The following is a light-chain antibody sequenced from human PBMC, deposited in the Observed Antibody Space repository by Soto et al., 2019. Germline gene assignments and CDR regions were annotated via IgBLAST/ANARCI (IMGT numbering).Light chain of an antibody. Sequence: EVVLTQSPATLSVSPRERATLSCRASESVGRHLAWYHQKPGQAPQIVIFDESTRATGVPDRLSGSGSGTEFTLTVSRLQSEDIAVYFCQKYNNWPPNXGQGTRLEIK. J-gene: IGKJ5*01. CDR1: ESVGRH. CDR2: DES. V-gene: IGKV3-15*01. CDR3: QKYNNWPPN.